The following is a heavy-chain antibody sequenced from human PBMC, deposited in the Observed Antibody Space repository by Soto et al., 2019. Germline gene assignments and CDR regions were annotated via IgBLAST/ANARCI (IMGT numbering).Heavy chain of an antibody. V-gene: IGHV3-74*01. CDR3: ATGLSTRGYYMDA. CDR1: GFSFSIYW. CDR2: IITDGSST. Sequence: EVQLVESGGGLVQPGGSLILSCAASGFSFSIYWMHWVRQAPGKGLVWVSRIITDGSSTSYADSVEGRFNISRDNAKNTLYLQMNSLRAEDTAVYYCATGLSTRGYYMDAWGKGTTVTVSS. J-gene: IGHJ6*03. D-gene: IGHD1-26*01.